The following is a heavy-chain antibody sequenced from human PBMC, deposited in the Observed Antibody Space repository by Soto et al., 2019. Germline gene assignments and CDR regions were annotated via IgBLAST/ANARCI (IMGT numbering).Heavy chain of an antibody. D-gene: IGHD2-15*01. J-gene: IGHJ4*02. Sequence: EVQLLESGGGLVQPGGSLRLSCAASGFTFSSYAMSWVRLAPGKGLAWFSSIGGSGGTYYADSVKGRFTISRDNSKNMLYLHLNSLRAEDTAMYYCAKGQGWSYYYDSWGQGTLVTVSS. CDR2: IGGSGGT. CDR1: GFTFSSYA. CDR3: AKGQGWSYYYDS. V-gene: IGHV3-23*01.